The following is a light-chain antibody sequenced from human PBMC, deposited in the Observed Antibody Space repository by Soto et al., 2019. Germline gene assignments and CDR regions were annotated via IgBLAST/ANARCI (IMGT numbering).Light chain of an antibody. J-gene: IGLJ3*02. CDR3: GAWDHSLNVGV. Sequence: QSALTQPASVSGSPGQSITISCTGTSSDIGVYNYVSWYQQHPGKAPKLMIYDKNERPSGIPDRFSASKSGTSATLGITGLQTGDEADYYCGAWDHSLNVGVFGGGTKLTVL. CDR2: DKN. CDR1: SSDIGVYNY. V-gene: IGLV2-14*03.